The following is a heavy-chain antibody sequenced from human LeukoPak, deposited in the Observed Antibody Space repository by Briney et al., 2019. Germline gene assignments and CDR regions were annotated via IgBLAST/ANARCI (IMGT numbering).Heavy chain of an antibody. J-gene: IGHJ6*03. CDR1: GFTFSSYW. D-gene: IGHD2-8*01. V-gene: IGHV3-74*01. Sequence: PGGSLRLSCAASGFTFSSYWMHWVRQAPGKGLVWASRINSDGSSTSYADSVKGRFTISRDNAKNTLYLHMNSLRADDTAVYYCAKMEGQRLYDYCMDVWGRGTTVTVSS. CDR2: INSDGSST. CDR3: AKMEGQRLYDYCMDV.